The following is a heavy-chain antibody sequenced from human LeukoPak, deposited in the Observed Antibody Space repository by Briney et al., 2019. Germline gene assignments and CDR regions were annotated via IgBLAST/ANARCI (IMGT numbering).Heavy chain of an antibody. CDR1: GFTLSNHL. CDR2: ISYDGSNK. D-gene: IGHD6-19*01. CDR3: AKGSGWYRIDYADY. Sequence: LRLSCAASGFTLSNHLMSWVRQAPGKGLEGVAVISYDGSNKYYADSVKGRFTISRDNSKNTLYLQMNSLRAEDTAVYYCAKGSGWYRIDYADYWGQGTLVTVSS. J-gene: IGHJ4*02. V-gene: IGHV3-30-3*01.